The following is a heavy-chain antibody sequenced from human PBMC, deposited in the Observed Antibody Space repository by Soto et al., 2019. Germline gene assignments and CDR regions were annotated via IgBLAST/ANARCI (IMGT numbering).Heavy chain of an antibody. CDR1: GGSFSGYY. J-gene: IGHJ5*02. V-gene: IGHV4-34*01. D-gene: IGHD3-22*01. Sequence: QVQLQQWGAGLLKPSETLSLTCAVYGGSFSGYYWSWIRQPPGKGLEWIGEINHSGSTNYNPSLKSRVTISVDTSKNQFSLKLSSVTAADTAVYYCARGLGSNQWLLRIPWFDPWGQGTLVTVSS. CDR3: ARGLGSNQWLLRIPWFDP. CDR2: INHSGST.